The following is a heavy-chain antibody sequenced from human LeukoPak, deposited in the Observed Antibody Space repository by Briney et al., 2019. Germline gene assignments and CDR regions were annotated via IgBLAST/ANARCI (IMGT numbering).Heavy chain of an antibody. J-gene: IGHJ6*03. Sequence: SETLSLTCTVSGGSISSSSYYWGWIRQPPGKGLEWIGSIYYSGSTYYNPSLKSRVTISVDTSKNQFSLKLSSVTAADTAVYYCARDSYSSGWYYYYMDVWGKGTTVTVSS. D-gene: IGHD6-19*01. CDR1: GGSISSSSYY. CDR3: ARDSYSSGWYYYYMDV. CDR2: IYYSGST. V-gene: IGHV4-39*07.